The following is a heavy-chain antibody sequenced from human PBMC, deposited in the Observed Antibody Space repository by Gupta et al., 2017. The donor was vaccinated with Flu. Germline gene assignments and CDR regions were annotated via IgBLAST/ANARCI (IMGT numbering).Heavy chain of an antibody. D-gene: IGHD6-6*01. J-gene: IGHJ4*02. Sequence: SGFTFRSYTMSWVRQAPGKGLEWVSAISDNSVYTYYADSVTGRFTISRDNSKNTLFLQMNSLRAEDTAVYYCVKGSSSARPYYFDYWGPGTLVTVSS. CDR1: GFTFRSYT. CDR2: ISDNSVYT. CDR3: VKGSSSARPYYFDY. V-gene: IGHV3-23*01.